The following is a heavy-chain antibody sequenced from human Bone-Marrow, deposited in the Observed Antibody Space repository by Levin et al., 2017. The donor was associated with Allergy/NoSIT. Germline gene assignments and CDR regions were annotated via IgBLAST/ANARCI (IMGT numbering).Heavy chain of an antibody. CDR2: INAGNGNT. V-gene: IGHV1-3*01. CDR1: GYTFTSYA. D-gene: IGHD2-15*01. Sequence: ASVKVSCKASGYTFTSYAMHWVRQAPGQRLEWMGWINAGNGNTKYSQKFQGRVTITRDTSASTAYMELSSLRSEDTAVYYCARGTPVVAATLHAFDIWGQGTMVTVSS. CDR3: ARGTPVVAATLHAFDI. J-gene: IGHJ3*02.